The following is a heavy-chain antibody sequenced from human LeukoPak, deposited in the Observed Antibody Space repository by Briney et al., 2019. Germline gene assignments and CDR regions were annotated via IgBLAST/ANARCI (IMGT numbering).Heavy chain of an antibody. V-gene: IGHV3-9*01. CDR1: GLTLDDYA. CDR3: AKGDCGGDCPPNY. Sequence: PGGSLRLSCAASGLTLDDYAMHWVRQAPGKGLEWVSGISWNSGRIGYADSVKGRFTISRDNAKNSLYLQMNSLRAEDTALYYCAKGDCGGDCPPNYWGQGTLVTVSS. CDR2: ISWNSGRI. J-gene: IGHJ4*02. D-gene: IGHD2-21*02.